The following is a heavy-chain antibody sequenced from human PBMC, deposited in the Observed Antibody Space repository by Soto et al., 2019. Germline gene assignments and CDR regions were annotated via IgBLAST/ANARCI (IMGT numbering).Heavy chain of an antibody. Sequence: QVQLQESGPGLVKPSQTLSLTCTVSGGSIRSGGYYWSWIRQPPGKGLEWIGYVYYSGSTYFNPSLKSRVTRSVDTSKNQFSLKLSSVTAADTAVYYGARGVGNDYSDYYFDYWGQGTLVTVSS. CDR3: ARGVGNDYSDYYFDY. CDR2: VYYSGST. D-gene: IGHD4-17*01. J-gene: IGHJ4*02. V-gene: IGHV4-31*03. CDR1: GGSIRSGGYY.